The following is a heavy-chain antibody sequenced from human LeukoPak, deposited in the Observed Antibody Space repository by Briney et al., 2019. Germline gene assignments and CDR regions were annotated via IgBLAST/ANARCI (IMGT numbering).Heavy chain of an antibody. D-gene: IGHD4-23*01. CDR1: GFTFNNYA. CDR3: AKGGGNPTDDAFDI. Sequence: GGSLRLSCAASGFTFNNYAMNWVRQAPGKGLEWVSAISGSGGSTYYADSVKGRFTISRDNSKNTLYLQMNSLRAEDTAVYYCAKGGGNPTDDAFDIWGQGTMVTVSS. CDR2: ISGSGGST. V-gene: IGHV3-23*01. J-gene: IGHJ3*02.